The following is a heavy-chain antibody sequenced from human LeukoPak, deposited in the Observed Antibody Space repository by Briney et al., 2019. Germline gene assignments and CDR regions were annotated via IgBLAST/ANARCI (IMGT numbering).Heavy chain of an antibody. CDR2: LYYSGTT. V-gene: IGHV4-59*08. CDR1: GGSISSYY. CDR3: ARHGLSGIQEDY. Sequence: SETLSLTCTVSGGSISSYYWNWIRQPPGKGLEWIGYLYYSGTTHYNPSLQSRVTISVDMSKNEFSLRLSSVTAADTAVYYCARHGLSGIQEDYWGQGTLVTVSS. D-gene: IGHD5-18*01. J-gene: IGHJ4*02.